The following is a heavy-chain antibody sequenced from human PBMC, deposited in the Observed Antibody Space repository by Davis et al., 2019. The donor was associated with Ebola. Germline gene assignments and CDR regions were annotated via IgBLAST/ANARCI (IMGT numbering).Heavy chain of an antibody. CDR3: ARDQNYYGLDV. V-gene: IGHV3-30*19. Sequence: GESLKISCAASGFTFSDYGFHWVRQAPGKGLEWVAVISSDGANKYYADSVKGRFTVSRDNSKNTLYLQMNTLRTEDTALYYCARDQNYYGLDVWGKGTTVTVSS. CDR2: ISSDGANK. J-gene: IGHJ6*04. CDR1: GFTFSDYG.